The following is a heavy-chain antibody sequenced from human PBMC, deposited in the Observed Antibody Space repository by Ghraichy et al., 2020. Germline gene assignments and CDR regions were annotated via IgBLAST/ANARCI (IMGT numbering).Heavy chain of an antibody. V-gene: IGHV3-30*02. J-gene: IGHJ4*02. D-gene: IGHD2-8*02. Sequence: GESLNISCVASGLSFSSSGMHWVRRAPGKGLEWVAFIRYDENHKYYADSVKGRFTISRDNSKNTLYLQMSSLRPEDTAVYYCAAHYTGYLDYWGQGTLVTVSS. CDR3: AAHYTGYLDY. CDR2: IRYDENHK. CDR1: GLSFSSSG.